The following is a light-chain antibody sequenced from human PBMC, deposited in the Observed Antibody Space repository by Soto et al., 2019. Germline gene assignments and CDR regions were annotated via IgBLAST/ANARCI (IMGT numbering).Light chain of an antibody. CDR2: GNI. CDR1: SSDIGAGYD. Sequence: QSVLTQPPSVSGAPGQRVTISCTGSSSDIGAGYDVHWYQQVPGTAPKLLIYGNINRPSGVPDRCSGSKSGTSASLAITGLQADDESDYYCQSYDSRLTVVFGGGTKLTVL. CDR3: QSYDSRLTVV. J-gene: IGLJ2*01. V-gene: IGLV1-40*01.